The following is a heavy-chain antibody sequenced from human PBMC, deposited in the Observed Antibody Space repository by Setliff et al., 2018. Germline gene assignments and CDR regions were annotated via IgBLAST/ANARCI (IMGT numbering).Heavy chain of an antibody. Sequence: WVRQAPGKGLEWVSYISSSSSTIYYADSVKGRFTISRDNAKNSLYLQMNSLRAEDTAVYYCARDGGEYWGQGTLVTVSS. CDR3: ARDGGEY. V-gene: IGHV3-48*01. CDR2: ISSSSSTI. J-gene: IGHJ4*02. D-gene: IGHD3-16*01.